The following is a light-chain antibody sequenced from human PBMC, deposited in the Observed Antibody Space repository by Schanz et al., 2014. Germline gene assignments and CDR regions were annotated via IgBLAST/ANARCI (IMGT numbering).Light chain of an antibody. CDR3: SSYAGSNNPVV. CDR2: DVT. CDR1: SSDVGGYNY. J-gene: IGLJ2*01. Sequence: QSALTQPPSASGSPGQSVTISCTGTSSDVGGYNYVSWYQQHPGKAPKLIISDVTRRPSGVPDRFSGSKSDNTASLTVSGLQVEDEADYYCSSYAGSNNPVVFGGGTKLTVL. V-gene: IGLV2-8*01.